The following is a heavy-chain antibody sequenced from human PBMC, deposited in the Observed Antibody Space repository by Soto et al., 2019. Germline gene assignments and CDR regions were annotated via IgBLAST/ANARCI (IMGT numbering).Heavy chain of an antibody. CDR1: GDSISTFY. V-gene: IGHV4-59*01. D-gene: IGHD2-15*01. Sequence: SETLSLTCTVSGDSISTFYWTWIRQPPGKGLELIGYIYYSGGTNYNPSLKSRVTMSVDTSKNQFSLKLSSVTAADTAVYYCARDNGMGYYYDYWGQG. CDR3: ARDNGMGYYYDY. CDR2: IYYSGGT. J-gene: IGHJ4*02.